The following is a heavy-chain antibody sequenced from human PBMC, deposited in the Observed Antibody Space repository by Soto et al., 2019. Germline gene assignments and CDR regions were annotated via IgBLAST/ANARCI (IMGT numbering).Heavy chain of an antibody. CDR3: ARDLGVGSGAFDI. CDR2: IKQDGSEK. Sequence: VQLVESGGGLVQPGGSLRLSCAASGFTFSSYWMSWVRQAPGKGLEWVANIKQDGSEKYYVDSVKGRFTISRDNAKNSLYLQMNSLRAEDTAVYYCARDLGVGSGAFDIWGQGTMVTVSS. D-gene: IGHD6-19*01. V-gene: IGHV3-7*01. J-gene: IGHJ3*02. CDR1: GFTFSSYW.